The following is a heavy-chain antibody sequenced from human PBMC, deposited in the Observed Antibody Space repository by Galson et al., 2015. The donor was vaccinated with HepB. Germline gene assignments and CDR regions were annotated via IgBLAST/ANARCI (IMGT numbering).Heavy chain of an antibody. J-gene: IGHJ5*02. CDR3: ARDGYSSSWYVRYFDL. Sequence: SLRLSCAASGFTVSSNYMSWVRQAPGKGLEWVSVIYSGGSTYYADSVKGRFTISRDNSKNTLYLQMNSLRAEDTAVYYCARDGYSSSWYVRYFDLWGQGTLVTVSS. V-gene: IGHV3-66*01. D-gene: IGHD6-13*01. CDR1: GFTVSSNY. CDR2: IYSGGST.